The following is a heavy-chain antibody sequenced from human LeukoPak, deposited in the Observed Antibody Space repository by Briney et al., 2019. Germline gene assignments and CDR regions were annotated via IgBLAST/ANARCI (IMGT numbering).Heavy chain of an antibody. CDR3: ARGGLYCSSTSCYPYYYGMDV. V-gene: IGHV1-18*01. Sequence: ASVKVSCKASGYSFISFGITWVRQAPGQGLEWMGWISTYNGNSKYARKFQGRVTMTTDTSTSTAYMELRSLRSEDTAVYYCARGGLYCSSTSCYPYYYGMDVWGQGTTVTVSS. D-gene: IGHD2-2*01. J-gene: IGHJ6*02. CDR1: GYSFISFG. CDR2: ISTYNGNS.